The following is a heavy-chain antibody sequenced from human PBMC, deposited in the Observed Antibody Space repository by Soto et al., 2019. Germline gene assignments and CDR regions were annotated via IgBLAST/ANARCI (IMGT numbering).Heavy chain of an antibody. CDR2: IIPIFGTA. Sequence: VASVKVSCKASGGTFISYAISWVRQAPGQGLEWMGGIIPIFGTANYAQKFQGRVTITADESTSTAYMELSSLRSEDTAVYYCDVQKESELHYFNYWAHGALLTVSS. V-gene: IGHV1-69*01. D-gene: IGHD1-26*01. CDR3: DVQKESELHYFNY. CDR1: GGTFISYA. J-gene: IGHJ4*01.